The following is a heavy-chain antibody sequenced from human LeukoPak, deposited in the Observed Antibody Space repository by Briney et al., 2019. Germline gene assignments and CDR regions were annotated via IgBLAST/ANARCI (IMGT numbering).Heavy chain of an antibody. V-gene: IGHV3-23*01. CDR2: ISGSGGST. CDR3: ANPRGYSYGIYFDY. D-gene: IGHD5-18*01. J-gene: IGHJ4*02. Sequence: GGSLRLSCAASGFTFSSYAMSRVRQAPGKGLEWVSAISGSGGSTYYADSVKGRFTISRDNSKNTLYLQMNSLRAEDTAVYYCANPRGYSYGIYFDYWGQGTLVTVSS. CDR1: GFTFSSYA.